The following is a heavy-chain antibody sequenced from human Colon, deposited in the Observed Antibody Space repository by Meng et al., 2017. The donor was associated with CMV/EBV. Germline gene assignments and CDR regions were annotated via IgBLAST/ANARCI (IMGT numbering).Heavy chain of an antibody. D-gene: IGHD3-3*01. V-gene: IGHV1-2*02. J-gene: IGHJ5*02. Sequence: ASVTVSCKASAYTFTDYYIHWVRQAPGQGLEWMGWINPNSGGTNYAQKFEGRVTMTRDTSISTAYMEMRRLTSDDTAVYYCARDGLGFKVWFGPWGQGTLVTVSS. CDR1: AYTFTDYY. CDR3: ARDGLGFKVWFGP. CDR2: INPNSGGT.